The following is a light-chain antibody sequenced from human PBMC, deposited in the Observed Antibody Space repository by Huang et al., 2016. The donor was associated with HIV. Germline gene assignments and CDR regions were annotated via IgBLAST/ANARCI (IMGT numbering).Light chain of an antibody. CDR1: QSVSSN. J-gene: IGKJ1*01. CDR3: QQYNKWPRT. V-gene: IGKV3-15*01. Sequence: EIVMTQSPATLSVSPGERATLSCRASQSVSSNLAWYQQKPGQVPSLLIYGASTRATAFPARFSGSGSGTEFTLTISSLQSEDFAVYFCQQYNKWPRTFGQGTKVEIK. CDR2: GAS.